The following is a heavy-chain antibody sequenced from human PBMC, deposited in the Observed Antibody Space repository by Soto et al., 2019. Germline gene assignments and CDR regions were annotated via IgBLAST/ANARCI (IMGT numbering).Heavy chain of an antibody. V-gene: IGHV3-72*01. CDR3: ARGLDSSGYYY. D-gene: IGHD3-22*01. CDR1: GFTFSDHY. Sequence: PGGSLRLSCAASGFTFSDHYMDWVRQAPGKGLEWVGRTRNKANSYTTEYAASVKGRFTISRDDSKNSLYLQMNSLKTEDTAVYYCARGLDSSGYYYWGQGTLVTVSS. J-gene: IGHJ4*02. CDR2: TRNKANSYTT.